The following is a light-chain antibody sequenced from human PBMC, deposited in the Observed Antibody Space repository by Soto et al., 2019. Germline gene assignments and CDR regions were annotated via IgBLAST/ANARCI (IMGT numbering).Light chain of an antibody. Sequence: DVQMTQSPSSLSASVGDRVTITCRASQGIGNDLGWYQQRPGKAPKRLIYAASTLQSGVPSRFSGSGSGTDVTLTISSLQPEDFSTYYCLQHNDYPRTFGQGTTVEIK. J-gene: IGKJ1*01. V-gene: IGKV1-17*01. CDR1: QGIGND. CDR2: AAS. CDR3: LQHNDYPRT.